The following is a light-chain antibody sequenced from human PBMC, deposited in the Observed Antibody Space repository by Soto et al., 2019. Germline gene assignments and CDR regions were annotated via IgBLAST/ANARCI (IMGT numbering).Light chain of an antibody. V-gene: IGLV2-14*01. Sequence: HSVLTQPASGSGSPGQSSSISCTGTSSDVGGYNYVSWYQQHPGKAPKFMIYDVSNRPSGVSNRFSGSKSGNTASLTISGLQAEDEADYYCSSYTTSNTRQIVFGTGTKVTVL. J-gene: IGLJ1*01. CDR1: SSDVGGYNY. CDR3: SSYTTSNTRQIV. CDR2: DVS.